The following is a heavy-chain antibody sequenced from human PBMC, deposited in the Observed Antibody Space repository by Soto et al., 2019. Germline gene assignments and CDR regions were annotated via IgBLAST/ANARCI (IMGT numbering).Heavy chain of an antibody. J-gene: IGHJ6*02. CDR3: ARPREPNYYYYGLDV. V-gene: IGHV3-30*03. Sequence: QVQLVESGGGVAQPGRSLRLSCAASGFTFSDYGMHWVRQAPGKGLEWVAVISYDGSNKYYADSVRGRFTISRDNSENTLYLQMNSLRAEDTAVYYCARPREPNYYYYGLDVWGQGTTVTVSS. CDR1: GFTFSDYG. CDR2: ISYDGSNK. D-gene: IGHD1-1*01.